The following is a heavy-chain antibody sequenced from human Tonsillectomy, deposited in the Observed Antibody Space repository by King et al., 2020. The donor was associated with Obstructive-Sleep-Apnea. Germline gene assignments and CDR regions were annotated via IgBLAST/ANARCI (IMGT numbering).Heavy chain of an antibody. Sequence: QLVQSGGGVVQPGRSLRLSCAASGFTFSTYAMHWVRQAPGKGLEWVALMSYDGSNKYYADSVKGRFSISRDNSKNTLYLQMNSLRAEETAVYYCARASNYYGSGTYYLYYYGMDVWGQGTTVAVTS. J-gene: IGHJ6*02. D-gene: IGHD3-10*01. CDR2: MSYDGSNK. CDR1: GFTFSTYA. CDR3: ARASNYYGSGTYYLYYYGMDV. V-gene: IGHV3-30*04.